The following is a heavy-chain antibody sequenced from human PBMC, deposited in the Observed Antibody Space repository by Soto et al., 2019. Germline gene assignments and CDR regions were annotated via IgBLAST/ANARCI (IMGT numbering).Heavy chain of an antibody. V-gene: IGHV1-18*01. CDR2: ISAYNGNT. J-gene: IGHJ6*02. Sequence: QVQLVQSGAEVKKPGASVKVSCKASGYTFTSYGISWVRQAPGQGLEWMGWISAYNGNTNYAQKFQGRVTMTTDTSTRTAYMELRSLRSDDTAVYYWARGGKYGANGVCSFYGMDFWGQGTPVTGSS. CDR3: ARGGKYGANGVCSFYGMDF. D-gene: IGHD2-8*01. CDR1: GYTFTSYG.